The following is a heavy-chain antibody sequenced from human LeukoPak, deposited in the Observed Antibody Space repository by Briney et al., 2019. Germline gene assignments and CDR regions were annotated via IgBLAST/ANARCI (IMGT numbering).Heavy chain of an antibody. CDR3: ARVRSAPYYYGSGSLIDY. CDR1: GGSISSYY. CDR2: IYYSGST. Sequence: SETLSLTCTVSGGSISSYYWSWIRQPPGKGLEWIGYIYYSGSTNYNPSLKSRVTISVDTSKNQFSLKLSSVTAADTAVYYCARVRSAPYYYGSGSLIDYWGQGTLVTVSS. J-gene: IGHJ4*02. V-gene: IGHV4-59*01. D-gene: IGHD3-10*01.